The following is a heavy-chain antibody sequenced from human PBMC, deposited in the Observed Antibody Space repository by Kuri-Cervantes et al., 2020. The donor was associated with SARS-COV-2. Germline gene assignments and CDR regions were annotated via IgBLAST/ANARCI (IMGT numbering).Heavy chain of an antibody. Sequence: GGSLRLAGAASGFNFSRTDMHWVRQAPGKGLEWVAVISHDGKNKKCIASGKGRFTSSRDNSQNTLYLHMKSLSSEDTAMSYCAKDRVGGQDFWGQGTLVTVSS. J-gene: IGHJ4*02. D-gene: IGHD2-15*01. CDR2: ISHDGKNK. CDR3: AKDRVGGQDF. V-gene: IGHV3-30*18. CDR1: GFNFSRTD.